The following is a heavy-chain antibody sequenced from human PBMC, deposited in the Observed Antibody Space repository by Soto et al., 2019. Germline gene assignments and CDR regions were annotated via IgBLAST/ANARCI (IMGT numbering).Heavy chain of an antibody. CDR1: GFTFDDYA. CDR3: AKDDAGYYDYGAG. V-gene: IGHV3-9*01. CDR2: INWNSGDI. Sequence: EVQLVESGGGLVQPGRSLRLSCAASGFTFDDYAMHWVRQAPGKGLEWVSGINWNSGDINYADSVKGRFTISRDNTKNSLYRQMNSPRAQHWGLDYWAKDDAGYYDYGAGWGKGTRVTVSS. J-gene: IGHJ6*03.